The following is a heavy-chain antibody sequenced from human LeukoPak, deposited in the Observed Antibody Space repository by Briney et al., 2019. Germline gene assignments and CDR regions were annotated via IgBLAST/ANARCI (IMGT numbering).Heavy chain of an antibody. CDR3: ATSTSSLDY. D-gene: IGHD5/OR15-5a*01. CDR2: FDPEDGET. V-gene: IGHV1-24*01. Sequence: ASVKVSCKASGGTFSSYAISWVRQAPGQGLEWMGGFDPEDGETIYAQKFQGRVTMTEDTSTDTAYMELSSLRSEDTAVYYCATSTSSLDYWGQGTLVTVSS. CDR1: GGTFSSYA. J-gene: IGHJ4*02.